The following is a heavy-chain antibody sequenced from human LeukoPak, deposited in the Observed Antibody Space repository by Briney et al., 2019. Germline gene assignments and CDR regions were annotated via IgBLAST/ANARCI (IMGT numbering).Heavy chain of an antibody. D-gene: IGHD3-3*01. J-gene: IGHJ4*02. Sequence: PGGSLRLSCAASGFTFSSYWMHWVRQAPGKGLVWVSRINSDGSSTSYADSVKGRFTISRDNAKNTLYLQMNSLRAEDTAVYYCARGPGSAYYDFCSGYFVFDYWGQGTLVTVSS. V-gene: IGHV3-74*01. CDR1: GFTFSSYW. CDR2: INSDGSST. CDR3: ARGPGSAYYDFCSGYFVFDY.